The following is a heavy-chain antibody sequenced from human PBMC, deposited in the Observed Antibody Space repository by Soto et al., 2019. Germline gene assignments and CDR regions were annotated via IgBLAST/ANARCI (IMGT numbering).Heavy chain of an antibody. CDR2: INPNSGGT. Sequence: ASVKVSCKASGYTFAGYYMHWVRQAPGQGLEWMGWINPNSGGTNYAQKFQGRVTMTRDTSISTAYMELSRLRSDDTAVYYCARVHSQLEFRVPAFDIWGQGTMVTVSS. J-gene: IGHJ3*02. D-gene: IGHD1-1*01. V-gene: IGHV1-2*02. CDR1: GYTFAGYY. CDR3: ARVHSQLEFRVPAFDI.